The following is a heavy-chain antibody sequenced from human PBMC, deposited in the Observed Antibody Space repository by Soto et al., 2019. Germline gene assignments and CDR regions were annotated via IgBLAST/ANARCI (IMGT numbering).Heavy chain of an antibody. D-gene: IGHD2-2*01. CDR1: GFTFSDHH. CDR2: TRNKANSYIT. CDR3: ARGYCSSTSCYLFYFDL. J-gene: IGHJ2*01. V-gene: IGHV3-72*01. Sequence: GGSLRLSCAASGFTFSDHHMDWVRQAPGKGLEWVGRTRNKANSYITEYAASVKGRFTISRDDSKNSLYLQMNSLKTEDTAVYYCARGYCSSTSCYLFYFDLWGRGTLVTVSS.